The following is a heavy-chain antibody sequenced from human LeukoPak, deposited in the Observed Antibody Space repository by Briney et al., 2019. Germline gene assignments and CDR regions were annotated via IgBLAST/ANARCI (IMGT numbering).Heavy chain of an antibody. CDR3: ARIGLPQNWFDP. J-gene: IGHJ5*02. CDR1: GGSISSYY. D-gene: IGHD5-18*01. CDR2: IYYSGST. Sequence: PSETLSLTCTVSGGSISSYYWSWIRQPPGKGLEWIGYIYYSGSTNYNPSLKSRVTISVDTSKNQFSLKLSSATAADTAVYYCARIGLPQNWFDPWGQGTLVTVSS. V-gene: IGHV4-59*01.